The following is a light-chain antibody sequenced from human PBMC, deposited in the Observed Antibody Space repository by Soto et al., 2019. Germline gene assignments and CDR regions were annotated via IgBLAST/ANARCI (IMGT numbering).Light chain of an antibody. V-gene: IGLV1-40*01. CDR2: GDI. CDR1: SSNIGAGYN. J-gene: IGLJ2*01. Sequence: QSVLTQPPSVSGAPGQRVTISCTGSSSNIGAGYNVHWYQQLPGTAPKHLIYGDIDRPSGVPDRFSGSKSGTSASLAITGLQAEDEADYYCQSYDSSLRGVLFGGGTKLTVL. CDR3: QSYDSSLRGVL.